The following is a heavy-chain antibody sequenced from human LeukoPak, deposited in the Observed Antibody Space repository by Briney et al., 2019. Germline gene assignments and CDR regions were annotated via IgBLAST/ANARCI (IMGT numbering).Heavy chain of an antibody. V-gene: IGHV4-59*12. Sequence: SETLSLTCTVSGGSISSYYWSWIRQPPGKGLEWIGYIYYSGSTYYNPSLKSRVTISVDTSKNQFSLKLSSVTAADTAVYYCAREVSSSWRNWFDPWGQGTLVTVSS. J-gene: IGHJ5*02. CDR2: IYYSGST. D-gene: IGHD6-13*01. CDR3: AREVSSSWRNWFDP. CDR1: GGSISSYY.